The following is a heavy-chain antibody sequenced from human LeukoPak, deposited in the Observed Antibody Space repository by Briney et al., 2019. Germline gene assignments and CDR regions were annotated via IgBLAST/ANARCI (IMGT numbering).Heavy chain of an antibody. J-gene: IGHJ1*01. D-gene: IGHD3-9*01. Sequence: GRSLRLSCAASGFTFSSYAMHWVRQAPGKGLEWVAVISYDGSNKYYADSVKGRFTISRDNSKNTLYLQMNSLRAEDTAVYYCARVRYFDWLPHRGGYFQHWGQGTLVTVSS. CDR1: GFTFSSYA. CDR3: ARVRYFDWLPHRGGYFQH. V-gene: IGHV3-30*04. CDR2: ISYDGSNK.